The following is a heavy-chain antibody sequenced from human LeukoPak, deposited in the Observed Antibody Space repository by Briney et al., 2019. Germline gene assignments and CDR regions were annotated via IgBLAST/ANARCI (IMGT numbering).Heavy chain of an antibody. D-gene: IGHD3-10*02. CDR3: AKDTVRLKAFEF. CDR2: LRLDGSNK. CDR1: GFTFTTYG. Sequence: GGSLRLSCAASGFTFTTYGMHWVRQAPGKGLEWVAFLRLDGSNKYYADSVKGRFTISRDNSRNMLYLQMNNLSPEDTAVYYCAKDTVRLKAFEFWGQGTLVTVSS. V-gene: IGHV3-30*02. J-gene: IGHJ3*01.